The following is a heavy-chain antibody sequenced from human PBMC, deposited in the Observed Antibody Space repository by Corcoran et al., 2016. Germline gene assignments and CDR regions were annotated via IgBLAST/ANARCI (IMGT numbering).Heavy chain of an antibody. CDR1: GFTFSSYG. J-gene: IGHJ3*02. D-gene: IGHD2-8*01. CDR3: AKVIGYCTNGVCGAFDI. V-gene: IGHV3-30*18. CDR2: ISYDGSNK. Sequence: QVQLVESGGGVVQPGRSLRLSCAASGFTFSSYGMHWVRQAPGKGLEWVAVISYDGSNKYYADSVKGRFTISRDNSKNTLYLQMNSLRAEETAVYYGAKVIGYCTNGVCGAFDIWGQGTMVTVSS.